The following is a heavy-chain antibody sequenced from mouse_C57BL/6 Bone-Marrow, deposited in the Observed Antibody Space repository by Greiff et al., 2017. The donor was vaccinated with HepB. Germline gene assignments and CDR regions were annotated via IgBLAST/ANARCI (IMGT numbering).Heavy chain of an antibody. Sequence: VQLQESGAELVKPGASVKLSCKASGYTFTSYWMQWVKQRPGQGLEWIGEIDPSDSYTNYNQKFKGKATLTVDTSSSTAYMQLSSLTSEDSAVYYCARSDYGSNWFAYWGQGTLVTVSA. CDR3: ARSDYGSNWFAY. J-gene: IGHJ3*01. CDR2: IDPSDSYT. D-gene: IGHD1-1*01. V-gene: IGHV1-50*01. CDR1: GYTFTSYW.